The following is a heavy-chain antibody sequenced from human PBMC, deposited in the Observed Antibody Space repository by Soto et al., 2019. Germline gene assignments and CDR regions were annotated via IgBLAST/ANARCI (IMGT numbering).Heavy chain of an antibody. CDR3: ARVPSSNYHYFDY. D-gene: IGHD6-13*01. CDR2: IYSAGSA. Sequence: EVPLVESGGGLVQPGGSLRLSCAASGFTVSSYYMSSVRQAPGKGLEWVSVIYSAGSADFADSVKGRFTISRDNSKNTLYLQMSSLRAEDTAVYYCARVPSSNYHYFDYWGQGTLVTVSS. CDR1: GFTVSSYY. J-gene: IGHJ4*02. V-gene: IGHV3-66*01.